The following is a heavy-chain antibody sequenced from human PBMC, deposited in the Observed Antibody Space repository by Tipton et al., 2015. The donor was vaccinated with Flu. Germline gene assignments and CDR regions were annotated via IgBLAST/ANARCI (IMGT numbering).Heavy chain of an antibody. D-gene: IGHD6-6*01. CDR3: ARAGVGGIAARRWDYFDY. V-gene: IGHV4-4*09. CDR1: GGSISSFY. Sequence: TLSLTCTVSGGSISSFYWNWIRQPPGKGLEWIGYIYNNQYTKYNPSLKSRVTISVDTSKNQFSLKLSSVTAADTAVYYCARAGVGGIAARRWDYFDYWGQGTLVTVSS. CDR2: IYNNQYT. J-gene: IGHJ4*02.